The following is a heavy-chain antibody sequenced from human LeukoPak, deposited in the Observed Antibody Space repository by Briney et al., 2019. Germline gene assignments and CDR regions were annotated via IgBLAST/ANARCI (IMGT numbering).Heavy chain of an antibody. D-gene: IGHD3-22*01. CDR2: IYHSGST. J-gene: IGHJ4*02. CDR1: GYSISSGYY. Sequence: SGTLSLTCTVSGYSISSGYYWGWIRQPPGKGLEWIGSIYHSGSTYYNPSLKSRVTISVDTSKNQFSLRLSSVTAADTAVYYCARDGGKTYYYDSSGLHWGQGTLVTVSS. CDR3: ARDGGKTYYYDSSGLH. V-gene: IGHV4-38-2*02.